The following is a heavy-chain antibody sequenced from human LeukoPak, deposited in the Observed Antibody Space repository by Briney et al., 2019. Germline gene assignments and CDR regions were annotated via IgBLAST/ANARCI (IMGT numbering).Heavy chain of an antibody. J-gene: IGHJ4*02. Sequence: GGSLTLSCPASGFTFSSYAMSWVRQAPGKGLEWVSAISGSGGSTYYPDSVKGRFTISRDNYKNTLYLQMNSLRAEDTAVYYCAKDVDTAMAHYWGQGTLVTVSS. CDR2: ISGSGGST. CDR1: GFTFSSYA. V-gene: IGHV3-23*01. D-gene: IGHD5-18*01. CDR3: AKDVDTAMAHY.